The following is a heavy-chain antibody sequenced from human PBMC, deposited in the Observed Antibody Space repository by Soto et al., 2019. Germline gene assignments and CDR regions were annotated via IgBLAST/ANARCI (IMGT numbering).Heavy chain of an antibody. V-gene: IGHV4-39*07. Sequence: SETLCLTCTVSGASISSGSYSWDWIRQPPGKGLEWIGAINYSGSSYCNPSLKSRVTISVDTSKNQFSLKLSSVTAADTAVYYCARGYSSSSVAYYYGMDVWGQGTTVTVSS. J-gene: IGHJ6*02. CDR2: INYSGSS. D-gene: IGHD6-6*01. CDR1: GASISSGSYS. CDR3: ARGYSSSSVAYYYGMDV.